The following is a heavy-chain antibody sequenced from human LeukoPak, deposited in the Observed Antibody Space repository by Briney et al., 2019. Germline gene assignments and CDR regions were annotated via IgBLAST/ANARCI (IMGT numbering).Heavy chain of an antibody. D-gene: IGHD5-18*01. J-gene: IGHJ3*02. Sequence: VKVSCKASGYTFTSYDINWVRQATGQGLEWMGWMNPNSGNTGYAQKFQGRVTITRNTSISTAYMELSSLRSEDTAVYYCARAGYSYGHDAFDIWGQGTMVTVSS. V-gene: IGHV1-8*03. CDR2: MNPNSGNT. CDR3: ARAGYSYGHDAFDI. CDR1: GYTFTSYD.